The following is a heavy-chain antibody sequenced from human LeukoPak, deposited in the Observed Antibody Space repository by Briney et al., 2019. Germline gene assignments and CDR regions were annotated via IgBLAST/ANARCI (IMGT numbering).Heavy chain of an antibody. V-gene: IGHV1-69*13. J-gene: IGHJ6*02. Sequence: SVKVSCKASGGTFSSYTISWVRQAPGQGLEWMGGIIPIFGTANYAQKFQGRVTITADESTSTAYMELSSLRSEDTAVYYCAGDAVVNPPTAYYYGMDVWGQGTTVTVSS. CDR2: IIPIFGTA. CDR3: AGDAVVNPPTAYYYGMDV. D-gene: IGHD4-23*01. CDR1: GGTFSSYT.